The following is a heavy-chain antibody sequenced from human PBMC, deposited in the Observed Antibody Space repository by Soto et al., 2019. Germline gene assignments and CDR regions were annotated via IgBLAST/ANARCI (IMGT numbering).Heavy chain of an antibody. CDR3: ARHQGMAVAGTPYGMDV. V-gene: IGHV5-10-1*01. Sequence: GASLKISCKGSGYSFTSYWISWVRQMPGKGLEWMGRIDPSDAYTNYSPSFQGHVTISADKSISTAYLQWSSLKASDTAMYYCARHQGMAVAGTPYGMDVWGQGTTVTVSS. CDR2: IDPSDAYT. J-gene: IGHJ6*02. CDR1: GYSFTSYW. D-gene: IGHD6-19*01.